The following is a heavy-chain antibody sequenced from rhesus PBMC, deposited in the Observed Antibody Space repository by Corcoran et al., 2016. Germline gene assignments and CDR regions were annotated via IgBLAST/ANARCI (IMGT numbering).Heavy chain of an antibody. D-gene: IGHD6-25*01. CDR1: GFTFSSYE. CDR3: TRSAAASFYGLDS. J-gene: IGHJ6*01. CDR2: ISESGGAI. V-gene: IGHV3-100*02. Sequence: DVQLVESGGGLVEPGGSLRLSCVASGFTFSSYEMHWVRQAPGKGLEWVSVISESGGAIYYPDSVKGRFTISKDNAKNSLFLQMNSLRAEDTAVYYCTRSAAASFYGLDSWGQGVVVTVSS.